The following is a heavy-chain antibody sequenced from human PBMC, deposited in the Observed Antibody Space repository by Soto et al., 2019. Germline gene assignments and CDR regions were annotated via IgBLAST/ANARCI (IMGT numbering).Heavy chain of an antibody. J-gene: IGHJ4*02. CDR3: AKDLPGGFGELAGYFDY. CDR2: ISYDGSNK. Sequence: QVQLVESGGGVVQPGRSLRLSCAASGFTFSSYGMPWVRQAPGKGLEWVAVISYDGSNKYYADSVKGRFTISRDNSKNTLYLQMYSLSAEDTAEYYCAKDLPGGFGELAGYFDYWGQGTLVTVSS. V-gene: IGHV3-30*18. D-gene: IGHD3-10*01. CDR1: GFTFSSYG.